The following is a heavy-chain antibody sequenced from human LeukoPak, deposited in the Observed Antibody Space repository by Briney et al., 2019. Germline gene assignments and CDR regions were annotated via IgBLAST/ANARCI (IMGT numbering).Heavy chain of an antibody. J-gene: IGHJ5*02. CDR3: ARRLERRGWFDP. CDR2: IYYSGST. V-gene: IGHV4-61*01. CDR1: GGSVSSGSYY. D-gene: IGHD1-1*01. Sequence: SETLSLTCTVSGGSVSSGSYYWRWIRQPPGKGLEWIGYIYYSGSTNYNPSLKSRVTISVDTSKNQFSLKLSSVTAADTAVYYCARRLERRGWFDPWGQGTLVTVSS.